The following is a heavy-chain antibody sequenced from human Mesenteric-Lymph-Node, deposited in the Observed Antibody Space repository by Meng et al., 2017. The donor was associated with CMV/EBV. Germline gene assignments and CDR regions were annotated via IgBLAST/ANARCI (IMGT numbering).Heavy chain of an antibody. Sequence: GESLKISCVASGFTFDNYDMAWVRQAPGKGLEWVSGMNWNGAHIGYLDSVKGRFTISRDNSKNTLYLQMNSLRAEDTAVYYCAKDGGGYCSSTSCAGYYYYGMDVWGQGTTVTVSS. D-gene: IGHD2-2*01. CDR2: MNWNGAHI. CDR1: GFTFDNYD. CDR3: AKDGGGYCSSTSCAGYYYYGMDV. V-gene: IGHV3-20*04. J-gene: IGHJ6*02.